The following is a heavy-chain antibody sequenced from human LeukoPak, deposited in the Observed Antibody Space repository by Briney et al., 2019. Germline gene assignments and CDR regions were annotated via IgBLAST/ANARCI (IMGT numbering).Heavy chain of an antibody. CDR2: ICTSRSYM. D-gene: IGHD5-12*01. CDR1: GFTFSTYA. J-gene: IGHJ3*02. CDR3: ATNYGHYRGYDYDAFDI. Sequence: PGGSLRLSCAASGFTFSTYARSWVRLAPGKGLDWVSPICTSRSYMYYADPVKGRFTISRDNATNSLYLQMNSLRAEDSAVYYCATNYGHYRGYDYDAFDICGQGTMVTVSS. V-gene: IGHV3-21*01.